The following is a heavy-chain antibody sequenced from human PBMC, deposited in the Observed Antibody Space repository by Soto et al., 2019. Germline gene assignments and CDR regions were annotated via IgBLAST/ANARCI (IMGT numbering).Heavy chain of an antibody. D-gene: IGHD3-10*01. Sequence: SETLSLTCTVSGGSISSGGYYWIWIRQHPGKGLEWIGYIYYSGSTYYNPSLKSRVTISVDTSKNQFSLKLSSVTAADTAVYYCARGRGMAAMVRGVIIYIHYYYGMDVWGQGTTVTVSS. CDR3: ARGRGMAAMVRGVIIYIHYYYGMDV. J-gene: IGHJ6*02. CDR2: IYYSGST. CDR1: GGSISSGGYY. V-gene: IGHV4-31*03.